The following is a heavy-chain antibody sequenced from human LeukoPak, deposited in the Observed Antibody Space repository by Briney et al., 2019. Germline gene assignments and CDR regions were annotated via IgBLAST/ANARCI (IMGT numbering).Heavy chain of an antibody. CDR1: GGSISSGGYS. V-gene: IGHV4-30-2*01. J-gene: IGHJ4*02. D-gene: IGHD1-26*01. CDR2: IYHSGST. Sequence: SETLSLTCAVSGGSISSGGYSWSWIRQPPGKGLEWIGYIYHSGSTYYNPSLKSRATISVDRSKNQFSLKLSSVTAADTAVYYCARDRGATIDYWGQGTLVTVSS. CDR3: ARDRGATIDY.